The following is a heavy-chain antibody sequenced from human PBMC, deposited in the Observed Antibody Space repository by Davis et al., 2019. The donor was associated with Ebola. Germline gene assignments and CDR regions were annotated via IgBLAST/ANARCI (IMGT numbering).Heavy chain of an antibody. Sequence: GESLKISCAASGFTFDDYAMHWVRQAPGKGLEWVANINEDGSGKYYVDSVKGRFTISRDNAENSLFLQMNSLRAEDTAVYFCARGRILAYWGQGTLVTVSS. CDR1: GFTFDDYA. CDR3: ARGRILAY. CDR2: INEDGSGK. D-gene: IGHD2-15*01. V-gene: IGHV3-7*03. J-gene: IGHJ4*02.